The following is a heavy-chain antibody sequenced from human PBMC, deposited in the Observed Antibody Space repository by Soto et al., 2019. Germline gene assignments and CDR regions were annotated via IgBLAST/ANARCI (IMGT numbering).Heavy chain of an antibody. Sequence: XATLSLTCTVSVGSFTSDCWSWMRQSPGKGLEWIGYVSYSGGPTYNPSLRSRVAIAVDLSKNQFSLRLRSVTAADTAVYYCARNGGWHPNALEYFQEWGQGTLVTVSS. CDR1: VGSFTSDC. J-gene: IGHJ1*01. CDR3: ARNGGWHPNALEYFQE. CDR2: VSYSGGP. D-gene: IGHD6-19*01. V-gene: IGHV4-59*01.